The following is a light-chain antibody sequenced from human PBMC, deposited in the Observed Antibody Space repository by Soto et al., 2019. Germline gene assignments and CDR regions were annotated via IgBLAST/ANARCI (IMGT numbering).Light chain of an antibody. CDR1: QSVSSN. Sequence: EIVMTQSPATLSVSPGERATLSCRASQSVSSNLAWYQQKPGQAPRLLIYGASTRATGIPARFSGNGSGTEFTLTISSLQSEDFAVYYCQQYNNWPWTFGQGTKLEIK. V-gene: IGKV3-15*01. CDR3: QQYNNWPWT. J-gene: IGKJ2*01. CDR2: GAS.